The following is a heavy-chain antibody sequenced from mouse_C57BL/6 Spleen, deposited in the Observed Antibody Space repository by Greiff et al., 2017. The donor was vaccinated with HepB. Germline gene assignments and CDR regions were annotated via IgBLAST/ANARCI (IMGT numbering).Heavy chain of an antibody. CDR2: IDPNSGGT. CDR1: GYTFTSYW. D-gene: IGHD2-9*01. V-gene: IGHV1-72*01. CDR3: ARGEALLWFKDWAMDY. J-gene: IGHJ4*01. Sequence: QVQLQQPGAELVKPGASVKLSCKASGYTFTSYWMHWVKQRPGRGLEWIGRIDPNSGGTKYNEKFKSKATLTVDKPSSTAYMQLSSLTSEDSAVYYCARGEALLWFKDWAMDYWGQGTSVTVSS.